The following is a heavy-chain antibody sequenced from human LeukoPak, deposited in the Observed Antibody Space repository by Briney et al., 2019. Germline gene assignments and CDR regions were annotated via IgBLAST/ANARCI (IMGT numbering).Heavy chain of an antibody. CDR1: GYTFTSYY. J-gene: IGHJ4*02. Sequence: ASAKVSCKASGYTFTSYYMHWVRQPPGQGLEWMGIINPSGGSTSYTQKFQGRVTMTRDTSTSTVYMELSSLRSEDTAVYYCARPTLYGSGSYYFDYWGQGTLVTVSS. D-gene: IGHD3-10*01. CDR3: ARPTLYGSGSYYFDY. V-gene: IGHV1-46*01. CDR2: INPSGGST.